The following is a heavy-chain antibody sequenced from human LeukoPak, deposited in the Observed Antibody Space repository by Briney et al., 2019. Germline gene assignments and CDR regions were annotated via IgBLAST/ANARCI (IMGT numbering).Heavy chain of an antibody. CDR3: ARGRLRNSVTTVNWFDP. J-gene: IGHJ5*02. Sequence: ASVKVSCKASGYTFTSYDINWVRQATGQGLEWMGWMNPNSGNTGYAQKFQGRVTMTRNTSISTAYMELSSLRSEDTAVYYCARGRLRNSVTTVNWFDPWGQGTLVTVSS. CDR2: MNPNSGNT. D-gene: IGHD4-17*01. V-gene: IGHV1-8*01. CDR1: GYTFTSYD.